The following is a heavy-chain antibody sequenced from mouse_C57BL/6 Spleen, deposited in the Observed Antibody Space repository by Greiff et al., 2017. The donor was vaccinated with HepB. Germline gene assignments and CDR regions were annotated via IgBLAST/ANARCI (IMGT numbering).Heavy chain of an antibody. D-gene: IGHD1-1*01. V-gene: IGHV3-6*01. Sequence: EVQLQESGPGLVKPSQSLSLTCSVTGYSITSGYYWNWIRQFPGNKLEWMGYISYDGSNNYNPSLKNRISITRDTSKNQFFLKLNSVTTEDTATYYCASPYGSYFWFAYWGQGTLVTVSA. CDR1: GYSITSGYY. CDR2: ISYDGSN. J-gene: IGHJ3*01. CDR3: ASPYGSYFWFAY.